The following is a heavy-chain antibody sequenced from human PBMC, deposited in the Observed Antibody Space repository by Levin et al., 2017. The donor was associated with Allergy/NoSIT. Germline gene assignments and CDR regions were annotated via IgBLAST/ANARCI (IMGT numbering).Heavy chain of an antibody. J-gene: IGHJ4*02. CDR3: TLPLTSRDYDYIWGSYRLVDFCDY. CDR1: GYTFTGYY. D-gene: IGHD3-16*02. V-gene: IGHV1-2*06. CDR2: INPNSGGT. Sequence: ASVNVSCKASGYTFTGYYMHWVRQAPGQGLEWMGRINPNSGGTNYAQKFQGRVTMTRDTSISTAYMELSRLRSDDTAVYYCTLPLTSRDYDYIWGSYRLVDFCDYWGQGTLVTVSS.